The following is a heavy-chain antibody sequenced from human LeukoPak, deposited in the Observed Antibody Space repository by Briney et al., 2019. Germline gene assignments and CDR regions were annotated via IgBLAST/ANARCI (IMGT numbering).Heavy chain of an antibody. Sequence: KPSETLSLPFTISGVAINRTWTRQPPGKGLEWIGNLYFGGTTNYNPSLKSRVTISVDTSKWQFSLKLTSVSAADTAVYYCARGQRIERTFDIWRQGTTVIVSS. J-gene: IGHJ3*02. CDR3: ARGQRIERTFDI. V-gene: IGHV4-59*01. CDR1: GVAIN. CDR2: LYFGGTT. D-gene: IGHD6-25*01.